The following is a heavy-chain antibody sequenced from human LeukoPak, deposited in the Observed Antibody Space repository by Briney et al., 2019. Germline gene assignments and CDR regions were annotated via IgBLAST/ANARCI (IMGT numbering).Heavy chain of an antibody. V-gene: IGHV3-7*03. CDR2: INHNGNVN. CDR1: GFTVSSNY. J-gene: IGHJ6*02. Sequence: GGSLRLSCAASGFTVSSNYTNWARQAPGKGLEWVASINHNGNVNYYVDSVKGRFTISRDNAKNSLHLQMSNLRAEDTAVYFCARGGGLDVWGQGATVTVSS. CDR3: ARGGGLDV. D-gene: IGHD3-16*01.